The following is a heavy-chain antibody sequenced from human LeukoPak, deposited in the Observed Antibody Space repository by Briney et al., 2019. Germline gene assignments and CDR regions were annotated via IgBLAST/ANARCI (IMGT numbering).Heavy chain of an antibody. J-gene: IGHJ1*01. CDR3: ARRRYYVSTGFFD. V-gene: IGHV4-34*01. D-gene: IGHD3-22*01. Sequence: SETLSLTCAVYGGSFSGYYWTWIRQSPGKGLEWIGDIYYSGRTYYNLSLRNRVSISLDTSKNRFSLTLTSVTAADTAVYYCARRRYYVSTGFFDWGRGSLVIVSS. CDR2: IYYSGRT. CDR1: GGSFSGYY.